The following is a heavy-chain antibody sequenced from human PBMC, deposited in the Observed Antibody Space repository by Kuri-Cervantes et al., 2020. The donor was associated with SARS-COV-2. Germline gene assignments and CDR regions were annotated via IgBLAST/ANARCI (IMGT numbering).Heavy chain of an antibody. D-gene: IGHD2-2*01. CDR2: ISAYNGNT. Sequence: ASEKVSCKASGYTFTSYGISWVRQAPGQGLEWMGWISAYNGNTNYAQKLQGRVTMTTDTSTSTAYMELRSLRSDDTAVYYCARDGGCSSTSFYLESLITRGGDAFDIWGQGTMVTVSS. CDR1: GYTFTSYG. J-gene: IGHJ3*02. V-gene: IGHV1-18*01. CDR3: ARDGGCSSTSFYLESLITRGGDAFDI.